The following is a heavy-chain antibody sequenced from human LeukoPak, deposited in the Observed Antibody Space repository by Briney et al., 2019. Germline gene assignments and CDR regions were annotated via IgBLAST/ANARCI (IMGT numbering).Heavy chain of an antibody. Sequence: SETLSLTCTVSGGSISSSSYYWGWIRQPPGKGLEWIGSIYYSGSTYYNPSLKSRVTISVDTSKNQFPLKLSSVTAADTAVYYCARSLWYSGYMWGQGTLVTVSS. CDR2: IYYSGST. CDR3: ARSLWYSGYM. D-gene: IGHD1-26*01. CDR1: GGSISSSSYY. V-gene: IGHV4-39*01. J-gene: IGHJ4*02.